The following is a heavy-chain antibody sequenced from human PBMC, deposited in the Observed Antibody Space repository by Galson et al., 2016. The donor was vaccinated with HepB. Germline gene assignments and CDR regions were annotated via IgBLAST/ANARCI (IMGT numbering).Heavy chain of an antibody. CDR2: ISYDGSNK. Sequence: SLRLSCAASGFSFSSYGMHWVRQAPGKGLEWVAVISYDGSNKYYADSVKGRFTISRDNSKNTLYLQMNSLRAEDTAVYYCAKDRGGGLRLRYYGMDVWGRGTTVTVSS. CDR3: AKDRGGGLRLRYYGMDV. J-gene: IGHJ6*02. CDR1: GFSFSSYG. V-gene: IGHV3-30*18. D-gene: IGHD5-12*01.